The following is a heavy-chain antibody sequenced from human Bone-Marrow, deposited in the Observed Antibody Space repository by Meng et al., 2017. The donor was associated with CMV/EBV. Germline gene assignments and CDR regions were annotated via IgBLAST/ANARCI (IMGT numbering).Heavy chain of an antibody. D-gene: IGHD6-13*01. Sequence: SVKVSCKASGGTFSSYTISWVRQAPGQGLEWMGRIIPILGIANYAQKFQGRVAITADKSTSTAYMELSSLRSEDTAVYYCARVEERRGYSSSWGQGTLVTVSS. CDR3: ARVEERRGYSSS. V-gene: IGHV1-69*02. J-gene: IGHJ4*02. CDR1: GGTFSSYT. CDR2: IIPILGIA.